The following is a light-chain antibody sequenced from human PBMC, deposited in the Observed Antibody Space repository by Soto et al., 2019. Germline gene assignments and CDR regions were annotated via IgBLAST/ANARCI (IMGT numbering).Light chain of an antibody. CDR3: CSYAGSSTFVV. V-gene: IGLV2-23*02. J-gene: IGLJ2*01. CDR1: SSDVGSYNL. CDR2: EVS. Sequence: QSALTQPASVSGSPGQSITISCTGTSSDVGSYNLVSWYQQHPGKAPKLMIYEVSKRPSGVSNRLSGYKSGNTASLTISGLQAEDEADYYCCSYAGSSTFVVFGGGTKVTVL.